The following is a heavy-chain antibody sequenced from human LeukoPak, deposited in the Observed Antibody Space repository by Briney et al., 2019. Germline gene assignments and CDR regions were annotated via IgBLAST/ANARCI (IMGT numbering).Heavy chain of an antibody. CDR2: INPSGGNT. CDR1: GYTFTIYY. D-gene: IGHD2-2*01. J-gene: IGHJ5*02. V-gene: IGHV1-46*01. Sequence: SVTVSCMPSGYTFTIYYMHWVRQAPGQRLEWIGIINPSGGNTSYAQKFQGRVTMTRDTSTSTVYMELSSLRSEDTAVYYCARGWKVVPAARVYNWFDPWGQGTLVTVSS. CDR3: ARGWKVVPAARVYNWFDP.